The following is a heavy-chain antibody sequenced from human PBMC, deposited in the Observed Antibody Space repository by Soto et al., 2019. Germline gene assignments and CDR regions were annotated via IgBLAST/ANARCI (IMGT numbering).Heavy chain of an antibody. J-gene: IGHJ4*02. Sequence: EVQLLESGGGLVQPGESLRLSCAASGFTFSSYAMSWVRQAPGKGLEWVSVISGSDDSTYYADSVKGRFTISRDNSKNXLYLXMNSLRAEDTAVYYCAKRSSSSTFDYWGQGTLVTVSS. CDR2: ISGSDDST. CDR3: AKRSSSSTFDY. D-gene: IGHD6-6*01. V-gene: IGHV3-23*01. CDR1: GFTFSSYA.